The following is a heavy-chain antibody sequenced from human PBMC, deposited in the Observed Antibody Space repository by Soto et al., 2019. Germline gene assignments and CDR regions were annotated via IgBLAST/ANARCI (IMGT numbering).Heavy chain of an antibody. V-gene: IGHV1-18*01. CDR1: GYAFTSYG. CDR2: ISAYNGNT. Sequence: SVKVSCKASGYAFTSYGISWVRQAPGQGLEWMGWISAYNGNTNYAQKLQGRVTMTTDTSTSTAYMELRSLRSDDTAVYYCARAVHYYDSSGYYLTPNFYFDYWGQGTLVTV. D-gene: IGHD3-22*01. CDR3: ARAVHYYDSSGYYLTPNFYFDY. J-gene: IGHJ4*02.